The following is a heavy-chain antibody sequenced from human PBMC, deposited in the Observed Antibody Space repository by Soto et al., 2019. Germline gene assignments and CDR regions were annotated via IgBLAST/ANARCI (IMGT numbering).Heavy chain of an antibody. D-gene: IGHD3-16*02. V-gene: IGHV4-59*03. CDR2: VSHSGTT. CDR1: GGSISNYY. Sequence: SETLSLTCTVSGGSISNYYWTWIRQSPGKGPEWIGYVSHSGTTNYNPSLESRVTMSLDTSKNQFFLKLSAVTTADTAVYYCTTRPPGGRYRCVFDYWSQGTLVTVSS. J-gene: IGHJ4*02. CDR3: TTRPPGGRYRCVFDY.